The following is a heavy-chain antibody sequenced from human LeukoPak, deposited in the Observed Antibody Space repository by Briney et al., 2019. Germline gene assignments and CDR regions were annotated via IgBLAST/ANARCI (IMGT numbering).Heavy chain of an antibody. J-gene: IGHJ4*02. V-gene: IGHV3-48*03. CDR1: GFTFSSYE. CDR3: ARGPHPYSSGWYHFDY. D-gene: IGHD6-19*01. CDR2: ISSSGSTI. Sequence: PGGSLRLSCAASGFTFSSYEMNWVRQPPGKGLEWVTYISSSGSTIYYADSVKRRFTISRDNARNSLYLQMTSLRGEDTAVYYCARGPHPYSSGWYHFDYWGQGTLVTVSS.